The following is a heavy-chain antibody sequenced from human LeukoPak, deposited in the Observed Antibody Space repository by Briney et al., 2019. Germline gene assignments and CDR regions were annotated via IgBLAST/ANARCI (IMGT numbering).Heavy chain of an antibody. Sequence: VASVKVSCKASGYTFTGYYMHWVRQAPGQGLEWMGWINPNSGGTNYAQKFQGRVTMTRDTSISTAYMELSRLRSDDTAVYYCARSWTPSGYFDYWGQGTLVTVSS. CDR2: INPNSGGT. CDR1: GYTFTGYY. D-gene: IGHD1-1*01. J-gene: IGHJ4*02. CDR3: ARSWTPSGYFDY. V-gene: IGHV1-2*02.